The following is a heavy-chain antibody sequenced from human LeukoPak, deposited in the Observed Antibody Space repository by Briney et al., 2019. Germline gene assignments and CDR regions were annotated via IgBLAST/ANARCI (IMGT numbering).Heavy chain of an antibody. CDR1: GYTFTSYD. CDR2: MNPNSGNT. J-gene: IGHJ4*02. Sequence: GASVKVSCKASGYTFTSYDINWVRQATGQGLEWMGWMNPNSGNTGYAQKFQGRVTMTRNTSISTAYMELSSLRSEDTAVYYCARGVSADSGSYYLFDYWGQGTLVTVSS. V-gene: IGHV1-8*01. D-gene: IGHD1-26*01. CDR3: ARGVSADSGSYYLFDY.